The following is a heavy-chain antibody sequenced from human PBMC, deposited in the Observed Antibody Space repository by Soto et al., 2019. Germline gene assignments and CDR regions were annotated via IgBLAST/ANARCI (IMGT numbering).Heavy chain of an antibody. D-gene: IGHD3-9*01. V-gene: IGHV4-59*01. CDR1: GGSLRGYS. CDR3: AREKTPMSPHYFYYGMDV. Sequence: QVQLQESGPGVVKPSETLSLTCTVSGGSLRGYSWSWIRQSPGKGLEWIGYVYSGGGTNYSPSFMGRVTISVDTTDNQFSLKLNSVTAADTAVYSCAREKTPMSPHYFYYGMDVWGQGTTVTVSS. CDR2: VYSGGGT. J-gene: IGHJ6*02.